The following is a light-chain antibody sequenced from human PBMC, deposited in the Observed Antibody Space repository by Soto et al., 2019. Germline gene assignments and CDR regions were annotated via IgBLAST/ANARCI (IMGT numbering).Light chain of an antibody. V-gene: IGKV1-39*01. Sequence: DIQMTQSPSSLSASVGDRVTITCRASQSISTYLNWYQQKPGKAPKLLIYAASSLQSGVPSRFRGSGAGTDFTLTISSLQPEDFATYYCQQSYSISLTFGGGTKVEIK. CDR2: AAS. CDR3: QQSYSISLT. CDR1: QSISTY. J-gene: IGKJ4*01.